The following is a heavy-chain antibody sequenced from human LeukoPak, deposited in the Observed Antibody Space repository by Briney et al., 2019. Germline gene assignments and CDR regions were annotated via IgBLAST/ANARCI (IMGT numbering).Heavy chain of an antibody. J-gene: IGHJ4*02. CDR2: ISWNADTI. CDR1: GFTFYDNA. Sequence: GGSLRLSCAASGFTFYDNAMHWVRQAPGKGLEWVSGISWNADTIGYADSVKGRFTISRDNAKKSLYLQMNSLRPEDTALYYCAKGKWYSGTYHFDYWGQGTLVTVSS. CDR3: AKGKWYSGTYHFDY. D-gene: IGHD1-26*01. V-gene: IGHV3-9*01.